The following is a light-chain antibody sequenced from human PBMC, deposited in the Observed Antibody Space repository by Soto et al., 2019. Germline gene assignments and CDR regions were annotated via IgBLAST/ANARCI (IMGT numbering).Light chain of an antibody. CDR2: EVT. CDR1: SRDVGGFNF. Sequence: QSALTQPASVSGSPGQSITISCTGTSRDVGGFNFVSWFQRRPGKAPTLILYEVTNRPSGISDRFSGSKSGNTASLIISGLQAEDEADYFCCSYAGSNNLVFGSGTKVTVL. CDR3: CSYAGSNNLV. V-gene: IGLV2-14*01. J-gene: IGLJ1*01.